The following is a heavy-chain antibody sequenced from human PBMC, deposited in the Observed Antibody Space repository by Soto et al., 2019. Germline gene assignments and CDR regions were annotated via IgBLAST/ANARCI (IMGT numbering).Heavy chain of an antibody. Sequence: QLQLQESGPGLVKPSETLSLTCTVSGGSISSGNYHWGWIRQPPGKGLEWIGSIYYTGNTFYNPSLKSRATISVDTSNTPCSLKLSSVTVADTAVYYWARDRSACTTTRGYVHWFGPWGQGTLVTVSS. CDR3: ARDRSACTTTRGYVHWFGP. CDR2: IYYTGNT. V-gene: IGHV4-39*02. CDR1: GGSISSGNYH. D-gene: IGHD2-2*01. J-gene: IGHJ5*02.